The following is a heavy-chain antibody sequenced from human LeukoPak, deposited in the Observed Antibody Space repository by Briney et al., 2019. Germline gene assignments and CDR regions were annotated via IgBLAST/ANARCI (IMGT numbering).Heavy chain of an antibody. D-gene: IGHD3-22*01. J-gene: IGHJ4*02. Sequence: GGSLRLSCGASGFTFSSHAMSWVRQTPERGLEWVSAITGGGDSAYYPDSVKGRFTISRDNSENTLYLQMNNLGAEDTALYYCVSGDTGSGYYYWGQGTLVTVSS. CDR1: GFTFSSHA. CDR2: ITGGGDSA. V-gene: IGHV3-23*01. CDR3: VSGDTGSGYYY.